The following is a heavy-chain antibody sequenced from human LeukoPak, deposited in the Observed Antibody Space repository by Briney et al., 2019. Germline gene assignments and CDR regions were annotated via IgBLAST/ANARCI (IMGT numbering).Heavy chain of an antibody. D-gene: IGHD3-10*01. CDR1: GFTFDDYA. CDR2: ISWNSGSI. Sequence: GGSLRLSCAASGFTFDDYAMHWVRQAPGKGLEWVSGISWNSGSIGYADSVKGRFTISRDNAKNSLYLQMNSLRAEDTALYYCAKGRYYYGPRDAPIIDYWGQGTLVTVSS. V-gene: IGHV3-9*01. J-gene: IGHJ4*02. CDR3: AKGRYYYGPRDAPIIDY.